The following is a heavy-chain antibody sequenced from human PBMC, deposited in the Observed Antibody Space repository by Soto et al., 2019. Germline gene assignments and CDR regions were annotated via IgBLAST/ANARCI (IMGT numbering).Heavy chain of an antibody. CDR3: VTRASXIGGSCYQDYYFDV. Sequence: GESLKISCKGSGYSSATYWIGWVRQMPGEGLEWMGIIYPSDSDIRYSPSFQGQVTISADKSTTTAYLQWSSLKASDTAIYYCVTRASXIGGSCYQDYYFDVWGRGTLVTVSS. V-gene: IGHV5-51*01. CDR1: GYSSATYW. CDR2: IYPSDSDI. D-gene: IGHD2-15*01. J-gene: IGHJ2*01.